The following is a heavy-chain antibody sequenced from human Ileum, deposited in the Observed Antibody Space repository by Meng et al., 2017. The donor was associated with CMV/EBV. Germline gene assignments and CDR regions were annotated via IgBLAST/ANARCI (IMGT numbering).Heavy chain of an antibody. Sequence: ASVKVSCKAFGYTFSSFYMHWVRQVPGQGLEWMGVINPSGDRTRYAQKFQGRVSMTRDTSTSTLYMELRSLRSDDTAFYYCARDHADYWGHGNPVTCCS. CDR2: INPSGDRT. V-gene: IGHV1-46*01. CDR1: GYTFSSFY. CDR3: ARDHADY. J-gene: IGHJ4*01.